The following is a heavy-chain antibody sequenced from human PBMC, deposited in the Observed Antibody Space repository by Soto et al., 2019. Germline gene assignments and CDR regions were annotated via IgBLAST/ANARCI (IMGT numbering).Heavy chain of an antibody. CDR3: ARDQDYSFDY. CDR2: ISSSGTTI. CDR1: GFSFSFYN. Sequence: GGSLRLSCAASGFSFSFYNMIWVRQAPRKGLEWVSYISSSGTTIYYAESVMGRFTNSRDNAKNSLFLQMNSLRDEDTAVYYCARDQDYSFDYWGQGILVTVSS. V-gene: IGHV3-48*02. J-gene: IGHJ4*02.